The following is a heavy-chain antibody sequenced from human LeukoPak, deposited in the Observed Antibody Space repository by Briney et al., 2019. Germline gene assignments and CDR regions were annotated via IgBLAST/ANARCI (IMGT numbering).Heavy chain of an antibody. CDR3: ARDDSRYYGSGSYYIPGWFDP. V-gene: IGHV1-2*02. CDR2: INPNSGGT. D-gene: IGHD3-10*01. J-gene: IGHJ5*02. CDR1: GYTFTSYY. Sequence: GASVKVSCKTSGYTFTSYYIHWVRQAPGQGLEWMGWINPNSGGTNYAQKFQGRVTMTRDTSISTAYMELSRLRSDDTAVYYCARDDSRYYGSGSYYIPGWFDPWGQGTLVTVSS.